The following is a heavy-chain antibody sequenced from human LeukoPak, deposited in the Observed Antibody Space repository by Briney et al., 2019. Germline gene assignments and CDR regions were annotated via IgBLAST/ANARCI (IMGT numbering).Heavy chain of an antibody. CDR2: ISGSGGST. D-gene: IGHD3-3*01. V-gene: IGHV3-23*01. CDR1: GFTFSSYA. J-gene: IGHJ4*02. CDR3: AKWARYLGQLPEKYYDFWSGVHYFDY. Sequence: GGSLRLSCAASGFTFSSYAMSWVRQAPGKGLEWVSAISGSGGSTYYADSVKGRFTISRDNSKNTLYLQMNSLRAEDTAVYYCAKWARYLGQLPEKYYDFWSGVHYFDYWGQGTLVTVSS.